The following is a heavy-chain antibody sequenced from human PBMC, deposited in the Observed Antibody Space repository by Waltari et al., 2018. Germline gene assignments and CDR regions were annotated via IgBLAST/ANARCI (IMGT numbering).Heavy chain of an antibody. CDR2: ISWDGGST. V-gene: IGHV3-43D*04. D-gene: IGHD2-15*01. CDR3: AKGGIDYCSGGSCYSAYWYFDL. CDR1: GFTFDDYA. J-gene: IGHJ2*01. Sequence: EVQLVESGGVVVQPGGSLRLSCAASGFTFDDYAMHWVRQAPGKGLEWVSLISWDGGSTYYADSVKGRFTISRDNSKNSLYLQMNSLRAEDTALYYCAKGGIDYCSGGSCYSAYWYFDLWGRGTLVTVSS.